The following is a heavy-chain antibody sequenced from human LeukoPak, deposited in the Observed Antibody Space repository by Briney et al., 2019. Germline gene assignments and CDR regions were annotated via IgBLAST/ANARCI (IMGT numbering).Heavy chain of an antibody. CDR1: GFTFSGYG. CDR3: AKDVGMTTRLLAWFEP. Sequence: GGSLRLPRAASGFTFSGYGIHWVRQAPGKGLEWVAFIRYDGSNKYYADSVKGRFTISRDNSKNTLYLQMNSLRAEDTAVYYCAKDVGMTTRLLAWFEPLGEGALGTVSS. J-gene: IGHJ5*02. CDR2: IRYDGSNK. V-gene: IGHV3-30*02. D-gene: IGHD4-17*01.